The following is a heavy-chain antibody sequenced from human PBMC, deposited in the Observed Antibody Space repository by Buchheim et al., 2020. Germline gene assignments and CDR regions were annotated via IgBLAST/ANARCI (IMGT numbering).Heavy chain of an antibody. CDR3: ARDLKGIVVVVAAITEFDY. J-gene: IGHJ4*02. V-gene: IGHV1-46*01. CDR2: INPSGGST. CDR1: GYTFTSYY. Sequence: QVQLVQSGAEVKKPGASVKVSCKASGYTFTSYYMHWVRQAPGQGLEWMGIINPSGGSTSYAQKFQGRVTMTRDTSTSTVYMELSSLRSEDTAVYYCARDLKGIVVVVAAITEFDYWGQGTL. D-gene: IGHD2-15*01.